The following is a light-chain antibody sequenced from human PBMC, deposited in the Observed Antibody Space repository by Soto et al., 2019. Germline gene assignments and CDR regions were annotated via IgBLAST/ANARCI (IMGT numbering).Light chain of an antibody. J-gene: IGKJ4*02. V-gene: IGKV3-15*01. Sequence: ELVMTQSPATLSVSPGDRATLSCRASQSVSRYLAWYQQKPGQAPRLLMYGASARTAGIPARFSGSWSGTVFTLTINRLQSEDAADYYCQHYQYSQTFGGGTKVELK. CDR2: GAS. CDR3: QHYQYSQT. CDR1: QSVSRY.